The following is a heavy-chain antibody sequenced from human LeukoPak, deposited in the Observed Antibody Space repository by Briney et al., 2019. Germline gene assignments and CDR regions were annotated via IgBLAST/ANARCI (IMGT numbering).Heavy chain of an antibody. V-gene: IGHV4-34*01. CDR1: GGSFSGYY. Sequence: SETLSLTCAVYGGSFSGYYWSWIRQPPGKGLEWIGEINHSGSTNYNPSLKSRVTISVDTSKNQFSLKLSSVTAADTAVYYCAKAPGIAAAGTAFDIWAKGQWSPSLQ. D-gene: IGHD6-13*01. J-gene: IGHJ3*02. CDR2: INHSGST. CDR3: AKAPGIAAAGTAFDI.